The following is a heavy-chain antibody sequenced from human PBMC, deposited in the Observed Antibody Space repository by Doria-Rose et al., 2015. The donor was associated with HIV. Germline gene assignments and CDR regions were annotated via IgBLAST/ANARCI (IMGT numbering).Heavy chain of an antibody. CDR2: ISYDGSNK. Sequence: KGLEWVAVISYDGSNKYYADSVKGRFTISRDNSKNTLYLQMNSLRAEDTAVYYCARVYDSSPGVDYWGQGTLVTVSS. V-gene: IGHV3-30*04. CDR3: ARVYDSSPGVDY. J-gene: IGHJ4*02. D-gene: IGHD3-22*01.